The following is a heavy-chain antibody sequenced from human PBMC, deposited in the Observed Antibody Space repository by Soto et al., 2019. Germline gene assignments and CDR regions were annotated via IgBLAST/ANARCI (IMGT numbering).Heavy chain of an antibody. Sequence: QVQLQESGPGLVKPSETLSLTCTVSGGSFGPYYWNWIRQPPGKALVWIGYTYYSGSTDYNPSLKSRVTISVDTSKNQFSLNLNSVTAADTAVYYCARGQTIRAFEYWGQGTLVTVSS. CDR3: ARGQTIRAFEY. V-gene: IGHV4-59*01. CDR2: TYYSGST. J-gene: IGHJ4*02. CDR1: GGSFGPYY. D-gene: IGHD4-17*01.